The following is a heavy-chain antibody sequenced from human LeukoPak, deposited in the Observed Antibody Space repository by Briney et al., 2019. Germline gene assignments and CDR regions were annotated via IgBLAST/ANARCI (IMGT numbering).Heavy chain of an antibody. CDR2: IYYSGST. V-gene: IGHV4-59*08. J-gene: IGHJ4*02. CDR1: GGSISSYY. CDR3: ARLESRHYFDY. Sequence: SETLSLTCTVSGGSISSYYWSWIRQPPGKGLEWIGYIYYSGSTNYNPSLKSRVTISVDTSKNQFSLKLSSVTAADTAVYYCARLESRHYFDYWGQGTLVTVSS.